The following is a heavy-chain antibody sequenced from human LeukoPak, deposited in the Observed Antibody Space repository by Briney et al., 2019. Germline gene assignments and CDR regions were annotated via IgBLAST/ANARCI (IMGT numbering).Heavy chain of an antibody. V-gene: IGHV3-30*02. D-gene: IGHD2-21*02. CDR3: AKPASASDNDY. J-gene: IGHJ4*02. Sequence: GGSLRLSCTASGYTFRSYGFHWVRQAPGKGLEWVAFIRHDGDITYYVDSVKGRFTISRDDSKNTLYLQMNSLGPEDTAVYYCAKPASASDNDYWGPGILFIVSS. CDR1: GYTFRSYG. CDR2: IRHDGDIT.